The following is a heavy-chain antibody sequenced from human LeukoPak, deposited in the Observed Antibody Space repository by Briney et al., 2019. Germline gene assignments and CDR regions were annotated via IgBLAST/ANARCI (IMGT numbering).Heavy chain of an antibody. Sequence: GGSLRLSCAASGFTFSSYDMHWVRQATGKGLEWVSAIGTAGDTYYPGSVKGRFTISRENAKNSLYLQMNSLRAEDTAVYYCARGAAAGGYYYYGMDVWGQGTTVTVSS. J-gene: IGHJ6*02. CDR1: GFTFSSYD. D-gene: IGHD6-13*01. V-gene: IGHV3-13*01. CDR2: IGTAGDT. CDR3: ARGAAAGGYYYYGMDV.